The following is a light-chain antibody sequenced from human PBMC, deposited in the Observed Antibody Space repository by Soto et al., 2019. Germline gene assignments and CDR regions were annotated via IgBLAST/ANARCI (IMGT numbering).Light chain of an antibody. CDR2: EVS. J-gene: IGLJ1*01. V-gene: IGLV2-23*02. Sequence: QSALTQPASASGSPGQSITISCTGTSSDVGGYNYVSWYQQHPGKAPKFMIYEVSKRPSGVSNRFSGSKSGNTASLTISGLQAEDEADYYCCSYAGSSTVAHVSGTGTKVTVL. CDR1: SSDVGGYNY. CDR3: CSYAGSSTVAHV.